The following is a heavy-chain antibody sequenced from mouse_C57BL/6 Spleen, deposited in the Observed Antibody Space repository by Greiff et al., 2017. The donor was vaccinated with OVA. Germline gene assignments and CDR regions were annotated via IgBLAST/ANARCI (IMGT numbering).Heavy chain of an antibody. D-gene: IGHD2-1*01. CDR2: INPNNGGT. CDR1: GYTFTDYY. J-gene: IGHJ2*01. CDR3: ARCGNYVGFDY. V-gene: IGHV1-26*01. Sequence: VQLQQSGPELVKPGASVKISCKASGYTFTDYYMNWVKQSHGKSLEWIGDINPNNGGTSYNQKFKGKATLTVDKSSSTAYMELRSLTSEDSAVYYCARCGNYVGFDYWGQGTTLTVSS.